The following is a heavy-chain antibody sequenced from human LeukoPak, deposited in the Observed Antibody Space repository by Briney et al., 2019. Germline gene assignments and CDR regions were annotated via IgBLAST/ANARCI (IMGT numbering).Heavy chain of an antibody. Sequence: PSGTLSLTCAVYGGSFSGYYWNWIRQPPGKGLEWIGEINHSGSTNYNPSLKSRVTISVDTSKNQFSLKLSSVTAADTAVYYCARRGAVAVQKWGQGTLVTVSS. CDR1: GGSFSGYY. CDR2: INHSGST. CDR3: ARRGAVAVQK. V-gene: IGHV4-34*01. D-gene: IGHD6-19*01. J-gene: IGHJ4*02.